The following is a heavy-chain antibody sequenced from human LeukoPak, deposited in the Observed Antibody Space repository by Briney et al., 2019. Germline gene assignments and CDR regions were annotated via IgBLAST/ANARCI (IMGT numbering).Heavy chain of an antibody. CDR3: AKGEVYYDILTVYSRPGAFDI. CDR1: GFTFSSYA. V-gene: IGHV3-23*01. Sequence: GGSLRLSCAASGFTFSSYAMSWVRQAPGKGLEWVSAISGSGGSTYYADSVKGRFTISRDNSKNTLYLQMNSLRAEDTAVYYCAKGEVYYDILTVYSRPGAFDIWGQGTMVTVSS. CDR2: ISGSGGST. J-gene: IGHJ3*02. D-gene: IGHD3-9*01.